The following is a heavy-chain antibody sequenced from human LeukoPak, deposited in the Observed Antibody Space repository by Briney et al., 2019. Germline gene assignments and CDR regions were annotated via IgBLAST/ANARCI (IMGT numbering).Heavy chain of an antibody. V-gene: IGHV4-39*07. CDR1: GGSISSSSYY. CDR2: IYYSGST. Sequence: PSETLSLTCTVSGGSISSSSYYWGWIRQPPGKGLEWIGSIYYSGSTSYNPSLKSRVTISVDTSKNQFSLKLSSVTAADTAVYYCAIVGHYDFWSGYRWSGYRDDAFDIWGQGTMVTVSS. D-gene: IGHD3-3*01. CDR3: AIVGHYDFWSGYRWSGYRDDAFDI. J-gene: IGHJ3*02.